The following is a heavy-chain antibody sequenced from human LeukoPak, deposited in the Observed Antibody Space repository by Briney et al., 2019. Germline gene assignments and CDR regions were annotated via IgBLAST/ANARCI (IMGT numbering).Heavy chain of an antibody. CDR2: ISGSGGST. V-gene: IGHV3-23*01. J-gene: IGHJ3*02. CDR1: GFTFSSYA. CDR3: AKDLSRSPLLPSAFDI. Sequence: PGGSLRLSCAASGFTFSSYAMSWVRQAPGKGLEWVSAISGSGGSTYYADSVKGRFTISRDNSKNTLYLQMNSLRAEDTAVYYCAKDLSRSPLLPSAFDIWGQGTMVTVSS. D-gene: IGHD2-15*01.